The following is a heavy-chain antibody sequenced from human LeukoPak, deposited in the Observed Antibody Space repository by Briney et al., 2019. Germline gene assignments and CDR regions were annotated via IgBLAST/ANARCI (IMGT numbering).Heavy chain of an antibody. D-gene: IGHD6-13*01. J-gene: IGHJ6*02. CDR3: ARELIAVAGTGYYYYAMDV. CDR1: GYTFTSYG. V-gene: IGHV1-69*04. Sequence: SVKVSCKASGYTFTSYGISWVRQAPGQGLEWMGRIIPILGIANYAQKFQGRVTITADKSTSTAYMELSSLRSEDTDVYYCARELIAVAGTGYYYYAMDVWGQGTTVTVSS. CDR2: IIPILGIA.